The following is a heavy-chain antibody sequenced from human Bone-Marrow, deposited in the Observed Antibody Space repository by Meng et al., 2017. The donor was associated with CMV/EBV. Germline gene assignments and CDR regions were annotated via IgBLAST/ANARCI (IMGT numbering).Heavy chain of an antibody. D-gene: IGHD5-18*01. V-gene: IGHV4-34*01. CDR2: INHSGST. J-gene: IGHJ6*02. CDR1: GGSFSGYY. CDR3: AREDTAMVIYYGMDV. Sequence: SETLSLTCAVYGGSFSGYYWSWIRQPPGKGLEWIGEINHSGSTNYNPSLKSRVTISVDTSKNQFSLKLSSVTAADTAVYYCAREDTAMVIYYGMDVWGQGTTVTVSS.